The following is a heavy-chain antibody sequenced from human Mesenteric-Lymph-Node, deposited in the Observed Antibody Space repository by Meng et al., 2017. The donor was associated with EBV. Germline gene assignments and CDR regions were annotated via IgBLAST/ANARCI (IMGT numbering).Heavy chain of an antibody. CDR3: ARKIDKSGYHFTDY. D-gene: IGHD3-22*01. CDR1: GFSLTTVGLG. V-gene: IGHV2-5*02. Sequence: QITLEESGPPLVKPTQTLPMTCAFSGFSLTTVGLGLGWIRQPPGKALEWLALIYWDDDKRFSPSLETRLTITKDTSKNQVVLTMINMDPVDTATYYCARKIDKSGYHFTDYWGQGILVTVSS. CDR2: IYWDDDK. J-gene: IGHJ4*02.